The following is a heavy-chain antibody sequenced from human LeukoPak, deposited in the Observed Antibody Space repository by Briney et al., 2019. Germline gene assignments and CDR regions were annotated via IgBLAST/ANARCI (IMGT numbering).Heavy chain of an antibody. CDR1: GYTFHTYD. V-gene: IGHV1-18*01. Sequence: PTASVRVSCRASGYTFHTYDITWVRQAPGQGIEWMGWIRSQNGATNYAQKLQGRVTMTTAASTSTVYMELRSLRSDDTAVYYCARVGRSGSRGAFDIWGQGTMVIVSA. CDR2: IRSQNGAT. D-gene: IGHD1-26*01. J-gene: IGHJ3*02. CDR3: ARVGRSGSRGAFDI.